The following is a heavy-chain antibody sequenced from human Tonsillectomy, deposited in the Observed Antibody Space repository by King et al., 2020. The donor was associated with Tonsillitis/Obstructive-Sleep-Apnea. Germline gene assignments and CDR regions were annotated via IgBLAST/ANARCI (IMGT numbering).Heavy chain of an antibody. D-gene: IGHD2-2*02. CDR2: INHSGST. J-gene: IGHJ4*02. CDR3: ARLRGDCSSTSCYMNNFDY. V-gene: IGHV4-34*01. Sequence: VQLQQWGAGLLKPSETLSLTCAVYGGSFSSYYWSWIRQSPGKGLEWIGEINHSGSTNYNPSLKSRVTISVDTSKNQFSLKLSSVTAADTAVYYCARLRGDCSSTSCYMNNFDYWGQGTLVTVSS. CDR1: GGSFSSYY.